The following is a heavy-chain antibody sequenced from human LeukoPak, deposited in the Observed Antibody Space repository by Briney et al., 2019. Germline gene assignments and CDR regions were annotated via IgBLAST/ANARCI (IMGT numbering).Heavy chain of an antibody. CDR3: ARVAYYDSSGFHPGFDY. D-gene: IGHD3-22*01. CDR2: IYYGGST. CDR1: GGSVSSSSYY. Sequence: PSETLSLTCTVSGGSVSSSSYYWGWIRQPPGKGLEWIGSIYYGGSTNYNPSLKSRATMSLDTSKNQFSLKLSSLTAADTAVYCCARVAYYDSSGFHPGFDYWGQGTLVTVSS. J-gene: IGHJ4*02. V-gene: IGHV4-39*01.